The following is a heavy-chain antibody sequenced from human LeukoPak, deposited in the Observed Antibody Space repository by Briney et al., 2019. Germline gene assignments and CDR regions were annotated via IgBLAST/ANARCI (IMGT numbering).Heavy chain of an antibody. J-gene: IGHJ4*02. Sequence: PSETLSLTCAVSGGSISSSNWWSWVRQPPGEGLEWIGEIYRSGSTNYNPSLKSRVTISVDKSKNQFSLKLSSVTAADTAMYYCARYRGASSYHFDHRGQGTLVTVSS. V-gene: IGHV4-4*02. CDR2: IYRSGST. CDR1: GGSISSSNW. CDR3: ARYRGASSYHFDH. D-gene: IGHD4-11*01.